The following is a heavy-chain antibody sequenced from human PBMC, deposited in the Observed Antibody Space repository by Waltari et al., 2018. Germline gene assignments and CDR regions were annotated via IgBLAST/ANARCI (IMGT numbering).Heavy chain of an antibody. D-gene: IGHD6-19*01. CDR1: GYTFTSYA. V-gene: IGHV1-3*01. Sequence: QVQLVQSGAEVKKPGASVKVSCKASGYTFTSYAMHWVRQAPGQRLEWMGWINAGNGNTKYSQKFQGRVTITRDTSASTAYMELSSLRSEDTAVYYCVRDVWPSSGWYGSAFDIWGQGTMVTVSS. CDR3: VRDVWPSSGWYGSAFDI. J-gene: IGHJ3*02. CDR2: INAGNGNT.